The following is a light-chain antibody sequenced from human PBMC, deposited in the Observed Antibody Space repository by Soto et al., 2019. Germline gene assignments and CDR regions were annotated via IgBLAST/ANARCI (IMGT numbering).Light chain of an antibody. CDR3: GTWDRSLTAGV. Sequence: QSVLTQPPSVSAAPGQKVTISCSGSTSNIGSSYVSWYQQLPGTAPKLLIYDNDKRPSGIPDRFSGSKSGTSATLDITGLQTGDEAGYYCGTWDRSLTAGVFGGGTKLTVL. CDR2: DND. J-gene: IGLJ2*01. CDR1: TSNIGSSY. V-gene: IGLV1-51*01.